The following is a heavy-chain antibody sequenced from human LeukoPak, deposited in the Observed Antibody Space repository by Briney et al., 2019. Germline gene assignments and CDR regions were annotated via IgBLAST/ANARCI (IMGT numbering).Heavy chain of an antibody. J-gene: IGHJ3*02. Sequence: PGGSLRLSCAASGFTFSSYAMSWVRQAPGKGLEWVSTISGSGGSTYYADSVKGRFTISRDNSKNTLFLQMNSLRAEDTAVYYCAKLITLVRGVIIDAFDILGERAIVSVPS. V-gene: IGHV3-23*01. CDR3: AKLITLVRGVIIDAFDI. CDR1: GFTFSSYA. D-gene: IGHD3-10*01. CDR2: ISGSGGST.